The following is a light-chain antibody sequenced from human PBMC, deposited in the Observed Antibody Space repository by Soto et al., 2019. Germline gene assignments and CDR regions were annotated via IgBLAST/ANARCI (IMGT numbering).Light chain of an antibody. CDR1: QSVSNN. J-gene: IGKJ1*01. Sequence: TLSLFPGERATLSCRASQSVSNNLAWHQQKSGQSPRXLIYGASTRATGIPARFSGSGSETDFTFTISSLQPDDFATYYCQQYNSYWTFGQGTKVDIK. V-gene: IGKV3-15*01. CDR2: GAS. CDR3: QQYNSYWT.